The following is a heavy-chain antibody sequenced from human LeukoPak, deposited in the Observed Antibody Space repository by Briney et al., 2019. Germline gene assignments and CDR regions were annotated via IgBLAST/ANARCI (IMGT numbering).Heavy chain of an antibody. CDR3: ARDFFPIVDSSWYEIGY. V-gene: IGHV3-30-3*01. D-gene: IGHD6-13*01. CDR1: GFTFNDYA. CDR2: ISYDGYDK. J-gene: IGHJ4*02. Sequence: GGSLRLSCAASGFTFNDYAMYWVRQTPGKGLEWVTLISYDGYDKSYADSVRGRFTISRDNSKNILYLQMGSLRSEDTAVYYCARDFFPIVDSSWYEIGYWGQGTLVTVSS.